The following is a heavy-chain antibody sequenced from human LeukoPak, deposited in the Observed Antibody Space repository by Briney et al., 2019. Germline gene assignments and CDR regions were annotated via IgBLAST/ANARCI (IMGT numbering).Heavy chain of an antibody. CDR3: ARSGIVGATPPYYLDY. Sequence: PGGSLRLSCAASGFTFSNYNINWVRQAPGKGLEWVSSISSSTTYIYYADSVKGRFIISRDNTKNSLYLQMNSLRAEDTAVYYCARSGIVGATPPYYLDYWGQGTLVTVSS. J-gene: IGHJ4*02. CDR1: GFTFSNYN. CDR2: ISSSTTYI. D-gene: IGHD1-26*01. V-gene: IGHV3-21*01.